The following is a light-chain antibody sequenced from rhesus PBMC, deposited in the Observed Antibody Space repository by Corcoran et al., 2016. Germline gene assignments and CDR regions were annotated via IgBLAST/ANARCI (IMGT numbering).Light chain of an antibody. CDR3: SSYVGINIYI. V-gene: IGLV2-32*02. J-gene: IGLJ1*01. CDR1: ISDIGTYDY. CDR2: EVT. Sequence: QAALTQPRSVSGSPGQSVTISCTGTISDIGTYDYVSWYQQHPGTAPKLMISEVTKRASGVSDRFSGTNAGNTASLTIPGLQADDGSDYYCSSYVGINIYIFGGGTRLTVL.